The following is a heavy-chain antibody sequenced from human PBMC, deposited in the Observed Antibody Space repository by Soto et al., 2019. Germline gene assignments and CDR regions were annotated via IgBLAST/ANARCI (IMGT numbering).Heavy chain of an antibody. D-gene: IGHD6-13*01. CDR3: GRGPSPRAPAGGTPYYYAMDV. V-gene: IGHV1-8*02. CDR1: GYDFTAYD. J-gene: IGHJ6*02. Sequence: QVQLVQSGAEVKQYGASVKVSCKASGYDFTAYDINWVRQASGQGLEWMGWMNPINGATGSAWRFQGRVSMTRNTATGKAYLELTSLRSDDTAVYYCGRGPSPRAPAGGTPYYYAMDVWGQGTTVTVSS. CDR2: MNPINGAT.